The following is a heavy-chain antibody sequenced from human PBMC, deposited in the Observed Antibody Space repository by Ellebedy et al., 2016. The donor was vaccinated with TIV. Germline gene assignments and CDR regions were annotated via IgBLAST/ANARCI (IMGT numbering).Heavy chain of an antibody. V-gene: IGHV4-34*01. CDR3: ARAVAGVDY. J-gene: IGHJ4*02. CDR2: INHSGST. CDR1: GGSFSGYY. Sequence: SETLSLTXAVYGGSFSGYYWSWIRQPPGKGLEWIGEINHSGSTNYNPSLKSRVTISVDTSKNQFSLKLSSVTAADTAVYYCARAVAGVDYWGQGTLVTVSS. D-gene: IGHD6-19*01.